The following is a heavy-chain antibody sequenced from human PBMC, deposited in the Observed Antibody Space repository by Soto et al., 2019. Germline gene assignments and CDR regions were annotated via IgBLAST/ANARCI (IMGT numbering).Heavy chain of an antibody. Sequence: PSETLSLTCTVSGGSISSGYYYWSWIRQPPGKGLEWIGYIYYSGSTYYNPSLKSRVTISVDTSKNQFSLKLSSVTAADTAVYYCARDIAAAGQFDYWGQGTLVTVSS. CDR2: IYYSGST. J-gene: IGHJ4*02. CDR1: GGSISSGYYY. D-gene: IGHD6-13*01. CDR3: ARDIAAAGQFDY. V-gene: IGHV4-30-4*01.